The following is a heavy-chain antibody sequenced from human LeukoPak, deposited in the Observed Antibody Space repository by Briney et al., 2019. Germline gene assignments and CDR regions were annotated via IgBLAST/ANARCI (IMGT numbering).Heavy chain of an antibody. V-gene: IGHV4-4*07. Sequence: SETLSLTCTVSGGSISSYYWSWIRQPAGKGLEWIGRIYTSGSTNYNPSLKSRVTMSVDTSKNQFSLKLSSVTAADTAVYYCARRLYYYGSGSFFSDYYYYYYMDVWGKGTTVTISS. CDR1: GGSISSYY. J-gene: IGHJ6*03. D-gene: IGHD3-10*01. CDR3: ARRLYYYGSGSFFSDYYYYYYMDV. CDR2: IYTSGST.